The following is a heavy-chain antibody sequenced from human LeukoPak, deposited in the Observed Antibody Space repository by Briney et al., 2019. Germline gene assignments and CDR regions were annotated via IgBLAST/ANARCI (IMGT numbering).Heavy chain of an antibody. CDR2: INPNSGGT. D-gene: IGHD2-2*01. J-gene: IGHJ4*02. Sequence: GASVKVSCKASGYTFTGYYMHWVRQAPGQGLEWMGWINPNSGGTNYAQKFQGRVTMTRDTSISTAYMELSRLRSDDTAVYYCARVSCSSTSCFFDYWGQGTLVTLSS. CDR3: ARVSCSSTSCFFDY. CDR1: GYTFTGYY. V-gene: IGHV1-2*02.